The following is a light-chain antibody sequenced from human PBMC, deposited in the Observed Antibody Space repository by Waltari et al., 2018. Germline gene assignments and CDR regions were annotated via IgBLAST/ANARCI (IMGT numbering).Light chain of an antibody. Sequence: DIRMTQSPSSVSASAGDRVTITCRASQDISTWLAWYQQKPGKAPRLLIYHASDLQSGVPSRFSGSGSGTDFTLNISSLQPEDFATYSCQQSGTFPPTFGPGTKVEI. V-gene: IGKV1-12*01. CDR1: QDISTW. CDR2: HAS. CDR3: QQSGTFPPT. J-gene: IGKJ1*01.